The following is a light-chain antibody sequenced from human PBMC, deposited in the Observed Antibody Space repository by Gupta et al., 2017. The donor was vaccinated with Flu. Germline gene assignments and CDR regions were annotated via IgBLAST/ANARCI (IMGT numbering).Light chain of an antibody. CDR2: WAS. J-gene: IGKJ4*01. Sequence: DIVMTQSPDSLAVSLGEKATINCKSSQSVFYSPDNKNYLAWYQQKPGQPPKVLIYWASTRESGVSDRFSGSGSGTDFTLTINSLQAEDVAVYYCQQYYTSAPLTFGGGTKVEIK. CDR1: QSVFYSPDNKNY. V-gene: IGKV4-1*01. CDR3: QQYYTSAPLT.